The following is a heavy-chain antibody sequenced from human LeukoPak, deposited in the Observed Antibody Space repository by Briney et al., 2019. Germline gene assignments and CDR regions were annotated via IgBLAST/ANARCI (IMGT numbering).Heavy chain of an antibody. V-gene: IGHV4-59*11. J-gene: IGHJ6*03. CDR1: GVSINGHY. CDR2: IYDSESA. Sequence: SETLSLTCTVSGVSINGHYWSWIRQPPGKGLEWIGFIYDSESANYKSSLESRVTMTVDTSKNQFSLKLNSVTAADTAVYYCARVLQNYYHLDVWGEGTMVTVSS. D-gene: IGHD3-3*01. CDR3: ARVLQNYYHLDV.